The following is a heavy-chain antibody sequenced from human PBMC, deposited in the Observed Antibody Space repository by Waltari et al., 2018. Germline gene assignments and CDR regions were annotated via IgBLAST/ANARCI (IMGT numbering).Heavy chain of an antibody. V-gene: IGHV4-38-2*01. Sequence: QVQLQESGPGLVKPSETLSLTCAFSGYSISRGYYWGWIRQPPGKGLEWIGSIYHSGSTYDNPSLKSRVTISVDTSKNQFALKLSSVTAADTAVYYCARVDDGPLFDYWGQGTLVTVSS. CDR3: ARVDDGPLFDY. D-gene: IGHD3-3*01. J-gene: IGHJ4*02. CDR1: GYSISRGYY. CDR2: IYHSGST.